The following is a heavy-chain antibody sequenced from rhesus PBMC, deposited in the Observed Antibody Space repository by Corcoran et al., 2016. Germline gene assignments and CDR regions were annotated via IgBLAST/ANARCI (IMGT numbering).Heavy chain of an antibody. CDR2: ISSDGSRT. CDR3: TTFGY. Sequence: EVQLVESGGGLVQSGGSLRLSCAASGFTFNIYGMHWVRQAPGKGLEWVAVISSDGSRTDYADSVKDRFTISRDNSKNILYLQINNLKLEDTAVYYGTTFGYWGQGVLVTVSS. V-gene: IGHV3-54*02. CDR1: GFTFNIYG. J-gene: IGHJ4*01.